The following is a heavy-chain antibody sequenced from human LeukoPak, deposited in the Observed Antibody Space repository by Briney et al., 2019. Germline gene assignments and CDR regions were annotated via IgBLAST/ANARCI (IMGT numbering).Heavy chain of an antibody. V-gene: IGHV3-30-3*01. CDR3: AKDRGTYYFYFDY. CDR1: GFTFSSYA. J-gene: IGHJ4*02. D-gene: IGHD1-26*01. CDR2: ISYDGSNK. Sequence: GRSPRLSCAASGFTFSSYAMHWVRQAPGKGLEWVAVISYDGSNKYYADSVKGRFTISRDNSKNTLYLQMNSLRAEDTAVYYCAKDRGTYYFYFDYWGQGTLVTVSS.